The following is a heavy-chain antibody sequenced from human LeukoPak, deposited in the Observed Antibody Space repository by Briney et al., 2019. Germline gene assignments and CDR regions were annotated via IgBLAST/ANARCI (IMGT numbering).Heavy chain of an antibody. D-gene: IGHD5-18*01. CDR3: ARHRGIQLWLYNWFDP. J-gene: IGHJ5*02. Sequence: GESLKISCKGSGYSFTSYWIGWVRQMPGKGLEWMGIIYPGDSDTRYSPSLQGQVTITADKSISTAYLQWSSLKASDTAMYYCARHRGIQLWLYNWFDPCGQGTLVTVSS. CDR1: GYSFTSYW. CDR2: IYPGDSDT. V-gene: IGHV5-51*01.